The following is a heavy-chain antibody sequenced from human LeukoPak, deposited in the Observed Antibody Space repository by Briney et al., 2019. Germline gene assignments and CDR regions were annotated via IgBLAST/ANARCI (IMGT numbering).Heavy chain of an antibody. Sequence: GASVKVSCKASGYTFTSYYMHWVRQAPGQGLEWMGIINPSGGSTSYAQKFQGRVTMTRDMSTSTVYMELSSLRSEDTAVYYCARVGGVAGGIDYWGQGTLVTVSS. CDR2: INPSGGST. CDR3: ARVGGVAGGIDY. D-gene: IGHD6-19*01. J-gene: IGHJ4*02. V-gene: IGHV1-46*01. CDR1: GYTFTSYY.